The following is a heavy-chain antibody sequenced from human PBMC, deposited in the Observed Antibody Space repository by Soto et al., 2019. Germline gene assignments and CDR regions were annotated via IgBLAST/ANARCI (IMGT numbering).Heavy chain of an antibody. CDR2: IKQDGSEK. D-gene: IGHD2-8*02. CDR1: GFTFSSYW. Sequence: PGGSLRLSCAASGFTFSSYWMSWVRQAPGKGLEWVANIKQDGSEKYYVDSVKGRFTISRDNSQNTLSLLMNTLRADDTALYFCAKGGPWSAFDPWGQGTLVTVSS. CDR3: AKGGPWSAFDP. J-gene: IGHJ5*02. V-gene: IGHV3-7*03.